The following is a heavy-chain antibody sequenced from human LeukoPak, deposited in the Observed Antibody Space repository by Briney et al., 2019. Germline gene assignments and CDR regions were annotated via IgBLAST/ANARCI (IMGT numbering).Heavy chain of an antibody. CDR3: AREGGPYRPLDY. CDR1: GGSISTTNW. V-gene: IGHV4-4*02. Sequence: AGTLSLTCGVSGGSISTTNWWTWVRQPPGEGLEWIGEVHLSGRTHYNPSLESRVTMSVDMSENHISLRLTSVTAADTAVYYCAREGGPYRPLDYSGQGTLVSVSS. CDR2: VHLSGRT. J-gene: IGHJ4*02.